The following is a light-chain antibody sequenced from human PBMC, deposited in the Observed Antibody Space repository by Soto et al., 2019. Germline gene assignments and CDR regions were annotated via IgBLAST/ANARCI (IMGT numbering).Light chain of an antibody. J-gene: IGKJ5*01. CDR2: DAS. CDR3: QQYNSYSIT. Sequence: IRSTQSPSALSSSVGDVFTISVRASQSISSWLAWYQQKPGKAPKLLIYDASSLESGVPSRFSGSGSGTEFTLTISSLQPDDLATYYCQQYNSYSITFGQGTRLEIK. V-gene: IGKV1-5*01. CDR1: QSISSW.